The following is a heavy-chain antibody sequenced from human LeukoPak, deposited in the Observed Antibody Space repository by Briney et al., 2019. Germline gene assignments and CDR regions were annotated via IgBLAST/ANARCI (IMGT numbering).Heavy chain of an antibody. CDR2: ITSRGTSI. Sequence: GGSLRLSRAASGFTFSSYSMNWVRQAPGKGLEWVSSITSRGTSIFYADSVKGRFTISRDNAKNSLYLQMNSLGPEDTAVYYCARDPYSGNYGNYYYYYMDVWGKGTTVTISS. J-gene: IGHJ6*03. D-gene: IGHD1-26*01. CDR1: GFTFSSYS. CDR3: ARDPYSGNYGNYYYYYMDV. V-gene: IGHV3-21*01.